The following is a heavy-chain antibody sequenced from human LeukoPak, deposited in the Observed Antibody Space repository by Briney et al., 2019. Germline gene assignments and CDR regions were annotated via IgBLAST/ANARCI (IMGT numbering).Heavy chain of an antibody. Sequence: PGGSLRLSCAASGFTFSDYYISWIRQAPRKGMEWVSYISSSSSYTNYADSVKGRFTISRDNAKNSLYLQMNSLRAEDTAVYYCARDRSSGWLGDYYYGMDVWGKGTTVTVSS. CDR2: ISSSSSYT. CDR3: ARDRSSGWLGDYYYGMDV. J-gene: IGHJ6*04. CDR1: GFTFSDYY. D-gene: IGHD6-19*01. V-gene: IGHV3-11*06.